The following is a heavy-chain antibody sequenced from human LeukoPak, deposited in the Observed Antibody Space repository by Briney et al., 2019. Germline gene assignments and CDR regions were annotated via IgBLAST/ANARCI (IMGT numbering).Heavy chain of an antibody. J-gene: IGHJ4*02. Sequence: SETLSLTCTVSGGSTSSSSYYWGWIRQPPGKGLEWIGSIYYSGSTYYNLSLKSRVTISVDRSKNQFSLKVRFVTAADTAVDYCARDSRRDGYNLDYWGRGTLVTVSS. D-gene: IGHD5-24*01. CDR2: IYYSGST. CDR3: ARDSRRDGYNLDY. CDR1: GGSTSSSSYY. V-gene: IGHV4-39*07.